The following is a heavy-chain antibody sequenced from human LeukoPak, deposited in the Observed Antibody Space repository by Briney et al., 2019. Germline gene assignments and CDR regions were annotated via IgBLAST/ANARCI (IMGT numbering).Heavy chain of an antibody. Sequence: GGSLRLSCATSGFTFSDYYMTWIRQTPGKGLEWISYIGYGDSTVGYADSVRGRFTISRDNAKNSLYLQMNSLRAEDTAVYYCARSASELDYWGQGTLVTVSS. CDR3: ARSASELDY. V-gene: IGHV3-11*01. CDR2: IGYGDSTV. CDR1: GFTFSDYY. D-gene: IGHD1-14*01. J-gene: IGHJ4*02.